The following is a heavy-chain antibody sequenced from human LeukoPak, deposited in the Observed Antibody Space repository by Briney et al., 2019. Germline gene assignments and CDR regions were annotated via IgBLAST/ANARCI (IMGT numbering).Heavy chain of an antibody. CDR3: TFSCSSSGRVY. Sequence: GGSLRLSCAASGFSFRNYAMSWVLQAPGKGLDWVSDISGYGDSTSYADSVEGRFNISSDNSKNTLYLQISSLSDYDTAVQYCTFSCSSSGRVYWGQATLVSV. V-gene: IGHV3-23*01. J-gene: IGHJ4*02. D-gene: IGHD6-6*01. CDR1: GFSFRNYA. CDR2: ISGYGDST.